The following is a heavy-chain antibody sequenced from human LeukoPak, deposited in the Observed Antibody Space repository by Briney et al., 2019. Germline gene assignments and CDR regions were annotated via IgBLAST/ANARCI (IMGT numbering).Heavy chain of an antibody. J-gene: IGHJ4*02. Sequence: SETLSLTCTVSGGSISSYYWSWIRQPPGKGLEWIGYIYYSGSTNYNPSLKSRVTTSVDTPKNQFSLKLSSVTAADTAVYYCASYNYGYYFDHWGQGTLVTVSS. CDR3: ASYNYGYYFDH. CDR1: GGSISSYY. V-gene: IGHV4-59*01. CDR2: IYYSGST. D-gene: IGHD5-18*01.